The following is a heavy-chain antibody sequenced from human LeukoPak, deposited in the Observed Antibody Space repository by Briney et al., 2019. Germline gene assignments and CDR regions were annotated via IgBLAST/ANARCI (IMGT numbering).Heavy chain of an antibody. D-gene: IGHD6-13*01. J-gene: IGHJ6*02. CDR2: IYSGGST. CDR1: GVTLSNYA. V-gene: IGHV3-53*01. CDR3: ARVPGARSSWYVGQYYYYGMDV. Sequence: GALRLSCVASGVTLSNYAMSWARQAPGKGLEWVSIIYSGGSTYYADSVKGRFTISRDNSKNTLYLQMNSLRAEDTAVYYCARVPGARSSWYVGQYYYYGMDVWGQGTTVTVSS.